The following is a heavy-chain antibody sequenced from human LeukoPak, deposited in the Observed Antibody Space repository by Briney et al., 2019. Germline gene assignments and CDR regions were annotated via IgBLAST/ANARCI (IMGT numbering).Heavy chain of an antibody. CDR3: AKGTGRYYYYGMDV. CDR1: GGTFSSYA. D-gene: IGHD7-27*01. J-gene: IGHJ6*02. CDR2: IIPIFGTA. V-gene: IGHV1-69*13. Sequence: SVKVSCKASGGTFSSYAISWVRQAPGQGLEWMGGIIPIFGTANYAQKFQGRVTITADESTSTAYMELSSLRSEDTAVYYCAKGTGRYYYYGMDVWGQGTAVTVSS.